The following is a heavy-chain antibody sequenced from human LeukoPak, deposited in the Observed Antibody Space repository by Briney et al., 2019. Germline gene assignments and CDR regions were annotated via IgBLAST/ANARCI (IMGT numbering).Heavy chain of an antibody. V-gene: IGHV3-48*01. D-gene: IGHD7-27*01. Sequence: GGSLRLSCAASGSTISSYGMSWVRQAPGKGLEWVSYLSSSSSVIYHADSVKGRFTISRDNAKNSLYLQMNSLRTEDMAVYYCVRDGSSWGNFDYWGQGTLVSVSS. CDR2: LSSSSSVI. J-gene: IGHJ4*02. CDR1: GSTISSYG. CDR3: VRDGSSWGNFDY.